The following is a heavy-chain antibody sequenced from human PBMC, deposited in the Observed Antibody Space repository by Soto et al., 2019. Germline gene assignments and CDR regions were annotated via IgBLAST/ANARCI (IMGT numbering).Heavy chain of an antibody. CDR1: GYTFTGYY. J-gene: IGHJ6*02. Sequence: AGVKVSCKASGYTFTGYYMHWVRQAPGPGLEWLGWINPNSGGTNYAQKFQGWATMTRDTSISTAYMELSRLRSDDTAGYYCARSSVGSSSSHYYYYGMDVGGQGTTVTVSS. CDR2: INPNSGGT. V-gene: IGHV1-2*04. D-gene: IGHD6-6*01. CDR3: ARSSVGSSSSHYYYYGMDV.